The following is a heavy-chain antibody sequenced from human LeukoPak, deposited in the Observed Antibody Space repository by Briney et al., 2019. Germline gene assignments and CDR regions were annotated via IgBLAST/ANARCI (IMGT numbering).Heavy chain of an antibody. D-gene: IGHD3-3*01. CDR2: IYTSGST. CDR3: ARGLHDKHWSAFRYMDV. V-gene: IGHV4-61*02. J-gene: IGHJ6*03. CDR1: GGSISSGSYY. Sequence: TSQTLSPTCTVSGGSISSGSYYWSWIRQPAGKGLEWIGRIYTSGSTNYNPSLKSRVTISVDTSKNQFSLKLSSVTAADTAVYYCARGLHDKHWSAFRYMDVWGKGTTVTVSS.